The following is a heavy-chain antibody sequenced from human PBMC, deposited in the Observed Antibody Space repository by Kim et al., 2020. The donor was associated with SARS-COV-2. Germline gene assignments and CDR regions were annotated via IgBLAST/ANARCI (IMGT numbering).Heavy chain of an antibody. CDR3: AKGLMGQWLQIDY. V-gene: IGHV3-43*01. D-gene: IGHD6-19*01. J-gene: IGHJ4*02. CDR2: ISWDGGNT. CDR1: GFTFDDYT. Sequence: GGSLRLSCAASGFTFDDYTMHWVRQAPGKGLEWVSLISWDGGNTYYADSVKGRFTISRDNSKNSLYLQMNSLRTEDTALYYCAKGLMGQWLQIDYWGQGTLVTVSS.